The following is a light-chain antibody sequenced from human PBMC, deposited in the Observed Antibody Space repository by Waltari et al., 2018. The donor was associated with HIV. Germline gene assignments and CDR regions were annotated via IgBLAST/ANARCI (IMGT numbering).Light chain of an antibody. V-gene: IGKV3-11*01. Sequence: ETVMTQSPATLSVSPGETATLSCRASQTVSSNLAWYQQKPGQAPRLLIYDTSNRATGIPARFSGSGSGTDFTLTISSLEPEDFAVYYCQHRSNWPLYTFGQGTNLEIK. J-gene: IGKJ2*01. CDR2: DTS. CDR1: QTVSSN. CDR3: QHRSNWPLYT.